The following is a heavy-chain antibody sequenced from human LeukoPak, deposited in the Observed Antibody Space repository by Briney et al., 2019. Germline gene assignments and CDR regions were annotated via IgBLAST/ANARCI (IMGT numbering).Heavy chain of an antibody. CDR3: ARGGTIFVVVKVNYNWFDP. Sequence: GESLKISCKGTGYSFTSYWIGWVRQMPGKGLEWMGIIYPGDSDTRYSPSFQGQVTISADKSISTAYLQWSSLKASDTAMYYCARGGTIFVVVKVNYNWFDPWGQGTLVTVSS. CDR2: IYPGDSDT. CDR1: GYSFTSYW. D-gene: IGHD3-3*01. V-gene: IGHV5-51*01. J-gene: IGHJ5*02.